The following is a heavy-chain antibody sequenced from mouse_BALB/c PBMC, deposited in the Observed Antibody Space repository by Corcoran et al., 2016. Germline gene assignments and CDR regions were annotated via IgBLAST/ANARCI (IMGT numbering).Heavy chain of an antibody. CDR2: IDPANGNT. V-gene: IGHV14-3*02. Sequence: EVQLQQSGAELVKPGASVKLSCTAYGFNIKDTYMHWVKQRPEQGLEWIGRIDPANGNTKYDPKFQGKATIPADTSSNTAYLQLSSLTSEDTAVYYCANWDWYFDGWGAGTTGTVAS. CDR3: ANWDWYFDG. D-gene: IGHD4-1*01. J-gene: IGHJ1*01. CDR1: GFNIKDTY.